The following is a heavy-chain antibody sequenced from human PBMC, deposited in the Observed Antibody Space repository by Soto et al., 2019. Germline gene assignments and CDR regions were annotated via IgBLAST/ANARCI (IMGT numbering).Heavy chain of an antibody. CDR3: ARDHDYGDYGPGY. Sequence: GSLRLSCAASGFTFSSYGMHWVRQAPGKGLEWVAVIWYDGSNKYYADSVKGRFTISRDNSKNTLYLQMNSLRAEDTAVYYCARDHDYGDYGPGYWGQGTLVTVSS. CDR1: GFTFSSYG. J-gene: IGHJ4*02. D-gene: IGHD4-17*01. V-gene: IGHV3-33*01. CDR2: IWYDGSNK.